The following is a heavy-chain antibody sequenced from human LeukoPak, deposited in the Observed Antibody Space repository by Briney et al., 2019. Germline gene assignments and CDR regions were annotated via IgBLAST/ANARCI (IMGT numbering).Heavy chain of an antibody. CDR3: AKGEAAGPYYFDY. CDR2: MNPNSGNT. D-gene: IGHD6-13*01. J-gene: IGHJ4*02. CDR1: GYTFTSYD. V-gene: IGHV1-8*03. Sequence: ASVKVSCKASGYTFTSYDINWVRQATGQGLEWMGWMNPNSGNTGYAQKFQGRVTITRNTSISTAYMELSSLRSEDTAVYYCAKGEAAGPYYFDYWGQGTLVTVSS.